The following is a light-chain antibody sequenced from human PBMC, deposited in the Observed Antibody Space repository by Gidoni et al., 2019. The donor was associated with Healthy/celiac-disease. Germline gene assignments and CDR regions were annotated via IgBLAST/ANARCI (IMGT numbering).Light chain of an antibody. CDR1: QSISSF. J-gene: IGKJ4*01. CDR2: AAS. CDR3: QQSYITPLT. V-gene: IGKV1-39*01. Sequence: DIQMTQSPSSLSASVGDRVTITCRASQSISSFLNWDQQKPGKAPKLLIYAASSLQIGVPSRFSGSGSGTDFTLTISSLQPEDFATYYCQQSYITPLTFGGGTKVEIK.